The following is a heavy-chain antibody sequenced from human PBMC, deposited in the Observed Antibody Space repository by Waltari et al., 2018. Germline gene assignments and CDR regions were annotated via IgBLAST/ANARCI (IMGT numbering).Heavy chain of an antibody. J-gene: IGHJ6*02. CDR1: DFTFSSYA. V-gene: IGHV3-30*04. CDR3: ARDYCDRANCHGMDV. CDR2: ISYNGINI. Sequence: QVQLVESGGGVVQPGGSLRLSCAASDFTFSSYAMHWVRQAPGKGLEWVAVISYNGINIYYVDSVKGRFTISRDNSKKTLYMQMNSLTAEDTAVYYCARDYCDRANCHGMDVWGQGTTVTV. D-gene: IGHD3-22*01.